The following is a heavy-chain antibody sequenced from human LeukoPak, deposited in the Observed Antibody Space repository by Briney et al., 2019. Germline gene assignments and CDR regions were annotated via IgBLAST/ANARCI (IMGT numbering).Heavy chain of an antibody. Sequence: GGSLRLSCAASGFTFSSYAMSWVRQAPGKGLEWVSAISGSGGSTYYADSVKGRFTISRDNSENTLSLQMNSLRADDTAIYYCAKSCNSGNCYYNYWGQGTLVTVSS. CDR1: GFTFSSYA. V-gene: IGHV3-23*01. D-gene: IGHD2/OR15-2a*01. CDR3: AKSCNSGNCYYNY. J-gene: IGHJ4*02. CDR2: ISGSGGST.